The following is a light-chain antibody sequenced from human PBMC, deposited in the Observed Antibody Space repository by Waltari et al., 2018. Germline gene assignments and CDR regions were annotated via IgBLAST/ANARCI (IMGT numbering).Light chain of an antibody. Sequence: SCRASQSVCIYLAWYQQKPGQAPRLLIYHASTRATGIPDRFSARGSGTDFSLTISRLEPEDCAVYYCQKYESLPATFGQGTKVEIK. J-gene: IGKJ1*01. CDR1: QSVCIY. CDR3: QKYESLPAT. CDR2: HAS. V-gene: IGKV3-20*01.